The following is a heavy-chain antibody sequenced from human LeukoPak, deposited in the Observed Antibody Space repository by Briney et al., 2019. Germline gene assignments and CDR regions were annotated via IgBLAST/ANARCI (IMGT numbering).Heavy chain of an antibody. CDR3: ARGNDILTGYYLY. CDR1: GGSISSSSYY. CDR2: IYYSGST. J-gene: IGHJ4*02. Sequence: SETLSLTCTVTGGSISSSSYYWGWIRQPPGKGLEWIGSIYYSGSTYYNPSLKSRVTISVDTSKNQFSLKLSSVTAADTAVYYCARGNDILTGYYLYWGQGTLVTLSS. D-gene: IGHD3-9*01. V-gene: IGHV4-39*07.